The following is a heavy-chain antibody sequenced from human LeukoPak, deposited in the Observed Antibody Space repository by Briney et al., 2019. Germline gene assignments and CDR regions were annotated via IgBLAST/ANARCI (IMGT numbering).Heavy chain of an antibody. Sequence: SETLSLTCTVSGGSISSYYWSWIRQPPGKGLEWIVYIYYSGSTNYNPSLKSRVTISVDTSKNQFSLKLSSVTAADTAVYYCARVVAARRYYYYYYYMDVWGKGTTVTVSS. CDR1: GGSISSYY. J-gene: IGHJ6*03. CDR3: ARVVAARRYYYYYYYMDV. CDR2: IYYSGST. D-gene: IGHD6-6*01. V-gene: IGHV4-59*01.